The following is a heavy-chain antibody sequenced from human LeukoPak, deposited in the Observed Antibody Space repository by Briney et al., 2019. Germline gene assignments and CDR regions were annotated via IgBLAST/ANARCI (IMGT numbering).Heavy chain of an antibody. J-gene: IGHJ4*02. CDR1: GGTFSSYA. D-gene: IGHD3-3*01. CDR2: VIPIFGTV. CDR3: AREVDEDYDFWSGYSYFDY. Sequence: SVKVSCKASGGTFSSYAISWVRQAPGQGLEWMGRVIPIFGTVNYAQKFQGRVTITTDESTSIAYMELSSLRSEDTAVYYCAREVDEDYDFWSGYSYFDYWGQGTLVTVSS. V-gene: IGHV1-69*05.